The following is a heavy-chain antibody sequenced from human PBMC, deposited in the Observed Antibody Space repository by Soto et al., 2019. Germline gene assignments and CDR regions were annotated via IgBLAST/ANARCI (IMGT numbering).Heavy chain of an antibody. J-gene: IGHJ4*02. CDR3: ARGRSSSVAHFDY. V-gene: IGHV1-18*01. D-gene: IGHD3-10*01. CDR1: GYTFTSCG. Sequence: ASVKVSWKAAGYTFTSCGLNWVRQAPGQGLEWMGWISAYNGNTNYAQKFQGRVIMTTDTSPSTAYLELRSLRSGDTAVYYCARGRSSSVAHFDYWGQRSLVTVSS. CDR2: ISAYNGNT.